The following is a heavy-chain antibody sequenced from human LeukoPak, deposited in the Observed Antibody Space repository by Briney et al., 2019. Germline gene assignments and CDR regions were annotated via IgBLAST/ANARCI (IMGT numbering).Heavy chain of an antibody. J-gene: IGHJ3*01. V-gene: IGHV4-61*01. CDR2: IYYSGST. CDR3: ARDRAVYYGSGSYFP. CDR1: GGSVSSGSYY. D-gene: IGHD3-10*01. Sequence: SETLSLTCTVSGGSVSSGSYYWSWIRQPPGKGLEWIGYIYYSGSTNYNPSLKSRVTISLDTSMNQFSLKLSSVTAADTAVYYCARDRAVYYGSGSYFPWGQGTMVTVSS.